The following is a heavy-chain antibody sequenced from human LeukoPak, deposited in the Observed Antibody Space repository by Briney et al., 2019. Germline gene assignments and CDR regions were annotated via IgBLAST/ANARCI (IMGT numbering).Heavy chain of an antibody. Sequence: GGSLRLSCAASGFTFDDYGMSWVRQAPGKGLEWVSGINWNGGSTGYADSVKGRFTISRDNSKNTLYLQMNSLRAEDTAVYYCARDFAYYYDSSGYYNDYWGQGTLVTVSS. CDR2: INWNGGST. CDR1: GFTFDDYG. J-gene: IGHJ4*02. CDR3: ARDFAYYYDSSGYYNDY. D-gene: IGHD3-22*01. V-gene: IGHV3-20*04.